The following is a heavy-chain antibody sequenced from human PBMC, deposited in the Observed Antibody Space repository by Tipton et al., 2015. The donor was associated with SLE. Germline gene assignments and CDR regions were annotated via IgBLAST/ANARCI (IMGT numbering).Heavy chain of an antibody. Sequence: TLSLTCTVSGASISSRDYYWSWIRQHPGKGLEWIGYIYYSGSTYYNPSLKSRVTISVDTSQNHFSLKLSSVTAADTAVYFCAGSPNTSYFDYWGQGTLVTVSS. CDR3: AGSPNTSYFDY. CDR2: IYYSGST. V-gene: IGHV4-31*03. J-gene: IGHJ4*02. CDR1: GASISSRDYY.